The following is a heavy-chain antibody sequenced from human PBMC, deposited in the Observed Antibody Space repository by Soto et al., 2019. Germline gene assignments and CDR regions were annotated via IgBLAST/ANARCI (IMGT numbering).Heavy chain of an antibody. J-gene: IGHJ4*02. D-gene: IGHD3-10*01. CDR1: GYTFTGYY. CDR3: ARDLGPYLGHDY. V-gene: IGHV1-2*02. CDR2: INPNSGGT. Sequence: ASVKVSCKASGYTFTGYYMHWVRQAPGQGLEWMGWINPNSGGTNYAQKFQGRVTMTRDTSISTAYMGLSRLRSDDTAVYYCARDLGPYLGHDYWGQGTLVTVSS.